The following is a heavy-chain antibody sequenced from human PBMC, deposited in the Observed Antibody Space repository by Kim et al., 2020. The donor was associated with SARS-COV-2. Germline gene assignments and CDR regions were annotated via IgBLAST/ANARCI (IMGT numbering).Heavy chain of an antibody. CDR2: ISSSSSYI. CDR1: GFTFSICT. CDR3: ASQGTDYNFDY. Sequence: GSLRLSCAASGFTFSICTMNWVRQAPGKGLEWVSSISSSSSYIYYADSVKGRFTISRDNAKNSLYLQMNSLRAEDTAVYYCASQGTDYNFDYWGQGTLVTVSS. V-gene: IGHV3-21*01. D-gene: IGHD3-16*01. J-gene: IGHJ4*02.